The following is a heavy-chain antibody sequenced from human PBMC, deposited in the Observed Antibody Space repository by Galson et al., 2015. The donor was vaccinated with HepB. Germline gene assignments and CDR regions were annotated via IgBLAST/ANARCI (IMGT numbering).Heavy chain of an antibody. J-gene: IGHJ3*02. CDR3: AGDRGLGGDAFDI. D-gene: IGHD2-15*01. Sequence: SLRLSCAASGFTFSSYGMHWVRQAPGKGLEWVAVISYDGRNKYYGNSVKGRFTISRDNSKNTLYLQMNSLRAEDTAVYYCAGDRGLGGDAFDIWGQGTMVIVSS. CDR1: GFTFSSYG. V-gene: IGHV3-30*04. CDR2: ISYDGRNK.